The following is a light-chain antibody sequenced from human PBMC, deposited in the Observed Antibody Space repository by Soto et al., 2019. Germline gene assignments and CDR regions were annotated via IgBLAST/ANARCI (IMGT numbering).Light chain of an antibody. V-gene: IGLV2-14*01. Sequence: QSALTQPASVSGSPGQSITIFCTGTSSDVGGYNYVSWYQQHPGKAPKLMIYEVSNRPSGVSNRFSGSKSGNTASLTISGLQPEDEADYYCNSYTSRNTFVLGTGTKVTV. CDR1: SSDVGGYNY. J-gene: IGLJ1*01. CDR3: NSYTSRNTFV. CDR2: EVS.